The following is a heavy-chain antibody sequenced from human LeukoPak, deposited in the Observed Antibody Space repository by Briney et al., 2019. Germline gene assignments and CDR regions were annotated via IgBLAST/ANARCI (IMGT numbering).Heavy chain of an antibody. CDR1: GFTFSSYA. CDR3: AKDVRSGWLQAFDL. Sequence: GGSLRLSCAASGFTFSSYAMSWVREAPGKGLEWVSTVTSSGSSTNYADSVKGRFTISRDNSKNTLYLEMNSLRAEDTALYYCAKDVRSGWLQAFDLWGRGTLVTVSS. J-gene: IGHJ2*01. V-gene: IGHV3-23*01. D-gene: IGHD5-12*01. CDR2: VTSSGSST.